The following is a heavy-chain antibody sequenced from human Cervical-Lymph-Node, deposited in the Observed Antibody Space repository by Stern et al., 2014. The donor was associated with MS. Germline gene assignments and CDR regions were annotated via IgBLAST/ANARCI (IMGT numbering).Heavy chain of an antibody. D-gene: IGHD6-19*01. CDR1: GFTFSSYG. Sequence: VQLVESGGGVVQPGRSLRLSCAASGFTFSSYGMHWVRQAPGKGLEWVAVISYDGSNKYDADSVKGRFTISRDNSKNTLYLQMNSLRAEDTAVYYCAKQGAIAVAGTGFDYWGQGTLVTVSS. J-gene: IGHJ4*02. V-gene: IGHV3-30*18. CDR3: AKQGAIAVAGTGFDY. CDR2: ISYDGSNK.